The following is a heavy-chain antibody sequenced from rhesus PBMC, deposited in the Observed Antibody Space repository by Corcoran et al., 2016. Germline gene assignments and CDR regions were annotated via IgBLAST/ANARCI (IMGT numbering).Heavy chain of an antibody. J-gene: IGHJ4*01. V-gene: IGHV4-73*01. CDR2: IYGSGSST. CDR1: GGSISGYY. Sequence: QVQLQQWGEGLVKPSETLSLTCAVYGGSISGYYYWSWSRQAPGKGLEWIGYIYGSGSSTNYNPSLKSRGTLSVDTSQNQLSLKLSSVTAAATAVYYCASAGNWNYGGFDYWGQGVLVTVSS. D-gene: IGHD1-26*01. CDR3: ASAGNWNYGGFDY.